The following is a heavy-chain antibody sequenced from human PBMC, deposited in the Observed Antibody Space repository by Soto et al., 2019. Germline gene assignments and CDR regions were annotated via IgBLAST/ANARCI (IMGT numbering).Heavy chain of an antibody. CDR2: FIPIFPAP. Sequence: VQLVQSGPELKKPGSSVKVSCRASGGTIRTYTISWVRQAPGQGLEWMGAFIPIFPAPNFAQKFKDRLTIPADDSTNTAFMELSSLTSEDTALYYCATGEVVPAYPNWLDTWGQGSLVTVSS. CDR3: ATGEVVPAYPNWLDT. D-gene: IGHD2-15*01. CDR1: GGTIRTYT. J-gene: IGHJ5*02. V-gene: IGHV1-69*12.